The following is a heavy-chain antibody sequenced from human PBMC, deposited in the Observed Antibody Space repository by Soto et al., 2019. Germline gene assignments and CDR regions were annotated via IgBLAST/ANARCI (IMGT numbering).Heavy chain of an antibody. D-gene: IGHD3-22*01. CDR1: GFTFSSYW. CDR2: IKQDGSEK. CDR3: ARDGNYYDSSGYYTVFDY. V-gene: IGHV3-7*05. J-gene: IGHJ4*02. Sequence: GGSLRLSCAASGFTFSSYWMSWVRQAPGKGLEWVANIKQDGSEKYYVDSVKGRFTISRDNAKNSLYLQMNSLRAEDTAVYYCARDGNYYDSSGYYTVFDYWGQGTLVTVSS.